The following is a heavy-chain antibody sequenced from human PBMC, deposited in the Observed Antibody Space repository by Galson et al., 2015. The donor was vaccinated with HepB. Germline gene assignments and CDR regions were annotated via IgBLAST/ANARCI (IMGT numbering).Heavy chain of an antibody. Sequence: SLRLSCAASGFTFSSYGMHWVRQAPGKGLEWVAVISYDGSNKYYADSVKGRFTISRDNSKNTLYLQMNSLRAEDTAVYYCAKVDTGYYYDSSGYGDAFDIWGQGTMVTVSS. CDR3: AKVDTGYYYDSSGYGDAFDI. D-gene: IGHD3-22*01. CDR1: GFTFSSYG. CDR2: ISYDGSNK. V-gene: IGHV3-30*18. J-gene: IGHJ3*02.